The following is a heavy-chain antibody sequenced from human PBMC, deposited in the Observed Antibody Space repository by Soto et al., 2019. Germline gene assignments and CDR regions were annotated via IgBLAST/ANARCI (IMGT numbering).Heavy chain of an antibody. D-gene: IGHD3-22*01. CDR2: IIPIFGTA. CDR3: ARAMPDNYYDSSGYYRN. J-gene: IGHJ4*02. CDR1: GGTFSSYA. Sequence: SVKVSCKASGGTFSSYAISWVRQAPGQGLEWMGGIIPIFGTANYAQKFQGRVTITADESTSTAYMELSSLRSEDTAVYYCARAMPDNYYDSSGYYRNWGQGTLVTVSS. V-gene: IGHV1-69*13.